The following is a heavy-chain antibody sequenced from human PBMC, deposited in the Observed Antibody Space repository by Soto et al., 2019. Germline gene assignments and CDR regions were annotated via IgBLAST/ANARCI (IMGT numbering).Heavy chain of an antibody. CDR1: GFTFSSYS. J-gene: IGHJ3*02. CDR3: ARVGDIVVVVAATLHAFDI. V-gene: IGHV3-21*01. CDR2: ISSSSSYI. Sequence: EVQLVESWGGLVKPGGSLRLSCAASGFTFSSYSMNWVRQAPGKGLEWVSSISSSSSYIYYADSVKGRFTISRDNAKNSLYLQMNSLRAEDTAVYYCARVGDIVVVVAATLHAFDIWCHGTMVTVSS. D-gene: IGHD2-15*01.